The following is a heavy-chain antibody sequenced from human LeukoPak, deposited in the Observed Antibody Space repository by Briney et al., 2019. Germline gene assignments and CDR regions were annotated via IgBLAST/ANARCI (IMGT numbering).Heavy chain of an antibody. J-gene: IGHJ6*03. Sequence: ASVKVSCKASGYTFTGYYMHWVRQAPGQGLEWMGWINPNSGDTNYAQKFQGRVTMTRDTSISTAYMELSRLRSDGTAVYYCARDLFPDFCSCSGPNVNYYMDVWGKGTTVTVSS. CDR3: ARDLFPDFCSCSGPNVNYYMDV. V-gene: IGHV1-2*02. CDR2: INPNSGDT. D-gene: IGHD3-3*01. CDR1: GYTFTGYY.